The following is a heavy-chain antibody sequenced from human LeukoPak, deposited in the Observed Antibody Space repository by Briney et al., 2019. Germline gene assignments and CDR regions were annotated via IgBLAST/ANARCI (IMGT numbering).Heavy chain of an antibody. J-gene: IGHJ4*02. Sequence: GGSLRLSCAASGFTFSSYSMNWVRQAPGKGLEWVSSISSSSSYIYYADSVKGRFTISRDNAKNSLYLQTNSLRAEDTAVYYCARDVVGALYFDYWGQGTLVTVSS. V-gene: IGHV3-21*01. D-gene: IGHD1-26*01. CDR2: ISSSSSYI. CDR1: GFTFSSYS. CDR3: ARDVVGALYFDY.